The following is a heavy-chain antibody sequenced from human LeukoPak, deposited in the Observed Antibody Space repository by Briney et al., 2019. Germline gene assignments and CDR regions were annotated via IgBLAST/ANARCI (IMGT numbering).Heavy chain of an antibody. CDR2: IIPIFGTA. V-gene: IGHV1-69*13. D-gene: IGHD4-17*01. CDR1: GGTFSSYA. CDR3: AREFYGPYYYGMDV. Sequence: SVKVSCKASGGTFSSYAISWVRQAPEQGLECMGEIIPIFGTANYAQKFQGRVTITADESTSTAYMELSSLRSEDTAVYYCAREFYGPYYYGMDVWGQGTTVTVSS. J-gene: IGHJ6*02.